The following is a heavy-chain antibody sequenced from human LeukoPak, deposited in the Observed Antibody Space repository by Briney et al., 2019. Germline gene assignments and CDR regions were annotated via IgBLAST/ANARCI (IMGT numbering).Heavy chain of an antibody. J-gene: IGHJ4*02. D-gene: IGHD3-22*01. CDR2: ISSSSSTI. Sequence: QAGGSLRLSCAASGFTFSSYSMNWVRQAPGKGLEWVSYISSSSSTIYYADSVKGRFTISRDNAKNSLYLQMNSLRAEDTAVYYCARDLYYYDSSHAGYWGQGTLVTVSS. V-gene: IGHV3-48*04. CDR3: ARDLYYYDSSHAGY. CDR1: GFTFSSYS.